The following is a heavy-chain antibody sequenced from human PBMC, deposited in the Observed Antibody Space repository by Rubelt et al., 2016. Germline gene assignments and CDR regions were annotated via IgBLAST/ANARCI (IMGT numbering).Heavy chain of an antibody. J-gene: IGHJ6*02. CDR2: ISYDGSNK. D-gene: IGHD2-2*01. V-gene: IGHV3-30*18. CDR3: AKEPELFVPATAPSEYYYYGMDV. Sequence: GFTFSSYGMHWVRQAPGKGLEWVAVISYDGSNKYYADSVKGRFTISSDNSKNTLYLQMNSLRAEDTAVYYCAKEPELFVPATAPSEYYYYGMDVWGQGTTVTVSS. CDR1: GFTFSSYG.